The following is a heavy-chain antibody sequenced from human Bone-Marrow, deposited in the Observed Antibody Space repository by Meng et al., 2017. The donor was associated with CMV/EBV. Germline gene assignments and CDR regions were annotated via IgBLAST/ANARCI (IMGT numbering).Heavy chain of an antibody. V-gene: IGHV3-23*03. J-gene: IGHJ4*02. D-gene: IGHD1-26*01. CDR3: ARVSVGARGEHCFDY. Sequence: GESLKISCAAPGFTFSSYAMSWVRQAPGKGLEWVSVIYSAGSSTYYADSVKGRFTISRDNSKNTLYLQMNSLRAEDTAVYYCARVSVGARGEHCFDYWGQGTLVTVSS. CDR1: GFTFSSYA. CDR2: IYSAGSST.